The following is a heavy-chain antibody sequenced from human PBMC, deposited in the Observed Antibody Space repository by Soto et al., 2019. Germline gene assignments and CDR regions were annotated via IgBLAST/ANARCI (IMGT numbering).Heavy chain of an antibody. J-gene: IGHJ6*02. Sequence: VSLRLCCAASGVTCSSHWMSWVSQAQGKGLEWVANIKQDGSEKYYVDSVKGRFTISRDNAKNSLYLQMNSLRAEDTAVYYCARDQSYGGNSWYYYYYGMDVWGQGTTVTVSS. CDR2: IKQDGSEK. D-gene: IGHD2-21*02. CDR3: ARDQSYGGNSWYYYYYGMDV. V-gene: IGHV3-7*05. CDR1: GVTCSSHW.